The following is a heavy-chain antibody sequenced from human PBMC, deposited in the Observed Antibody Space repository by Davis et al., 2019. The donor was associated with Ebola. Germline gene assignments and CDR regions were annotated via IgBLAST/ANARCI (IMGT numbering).Heavy chain of an antibody. D-gene: IGHD2-15*01. CDR3: ARVGGVVVVAATLRSYYGMDV. Sequence: SVKFSCKASGYTFTSYAISWVRQAPGQGLEWMGRIIPNLGIANYAQKFQGRVTMTRNTSTSTVYMELSSLRSEDTAVYYCARVGGVVVVAATLRSYYGMDVWGQGTTVTVSS. CDR1: GYTFTSYA. J-gene: IGHJ6*02. V-gene: IGHV1-69*04. CDR2: IIPNLGIA.